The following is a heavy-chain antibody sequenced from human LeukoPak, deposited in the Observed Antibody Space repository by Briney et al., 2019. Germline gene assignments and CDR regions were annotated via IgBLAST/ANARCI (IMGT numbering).Heavy chain of an antibody. Sequence: MGIINPSGGSTSYAQKFQGRVTMTRDTSTSTVYMELSSLRSEDTAVYYCARVGVVRRYFDYWGQGTLVTVSS. CDR2: INPSGGST. J-gene: IGHJ4*02. CDR3: ARVGVVRRYFDY. D-gene: IGHD3-3*01. V-gene: IGHV1-46*01.